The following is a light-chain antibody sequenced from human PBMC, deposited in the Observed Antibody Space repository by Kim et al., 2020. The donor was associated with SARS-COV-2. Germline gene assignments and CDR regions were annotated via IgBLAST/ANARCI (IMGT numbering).Light chain of an antibody. Sequence: GQSVPSSCTGTSSDVGGYDRVSWYQQPPATAPKLMIYEVSSRPSGVPHRFSGSKSGNTASLTISGLQAEDEADYYCSSYTSSSSVVFGGGTQLTVL. CDR2: EVS. CDR1: SSDVGGYDR. V-gene: IGLV2-18*02. J-gene: IGLJ2*01. CDR3: SSYTSSSSVV.